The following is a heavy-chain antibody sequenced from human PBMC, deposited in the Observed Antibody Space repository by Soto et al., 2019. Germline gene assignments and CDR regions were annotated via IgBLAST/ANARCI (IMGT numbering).Heavy chain of an antibody. Sequence: QVQLVQSGADVKKPGASVKVSCKASGYTFTTYGITWVRQAPGQGLEWLGWISAYNGNTNYAQKLHGRVTMTTDTSTSAAYSELRSLRSDDTAVYYCARGGFGSGNYFYYYMDVWGEGTTVTVSS. CDR1: GYTFTTYG. CDR2: ISAYNGNT. V-gene: IGHV1-18*01. J-gene: IGHJ6*03. CDR3: ARGGFGSGNYFYYYMDV. D-gene: IGHD3-10*01.